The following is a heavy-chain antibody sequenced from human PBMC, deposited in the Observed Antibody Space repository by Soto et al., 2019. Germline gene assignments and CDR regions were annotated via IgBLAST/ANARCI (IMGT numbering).Heavy chain of an antibody. V-gene: IGHV1-69*02. CDR2: FIPILDMA. Sequence: QVQVVQSGAEVKKPESSVKVSCKPSGGTFNTYTVNWVRLAPGHGLEWMGRFIPILDMANYAQKLQDRVTITADRSTFTAYMELNSLTSDDTAVYYCAITYCRDNSCPRDCDFWGPGTRVTVSS. CDR3: AITYCRDNSCPRDCDF. J-gene: IGHJ4*02. CDR1: GGTFNTYT. D-gene: IGHD2-21*01.